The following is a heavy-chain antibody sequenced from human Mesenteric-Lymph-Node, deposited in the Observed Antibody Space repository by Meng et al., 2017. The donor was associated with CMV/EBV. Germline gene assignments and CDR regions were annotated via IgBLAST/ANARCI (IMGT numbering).Heavy chain of an antibody. D-gene: IGHD1-26*01. CDR2: ISAYNGNT. V-gene: IGHV1-18*01. CDR1: GYTFTSDG. Sequence: SGYTFTSDGISWVRQAPGQGLEWMGWISAYNGNTNSAQKLQGRVTMTTDTSTSTAYMELRSLRSDDTAVYYCARDPFVSRGGSLFDYWGQGTLVTVSS. J-gene: IGHJ4*02. CDR3: ARDPFVSRGGSLFDY.